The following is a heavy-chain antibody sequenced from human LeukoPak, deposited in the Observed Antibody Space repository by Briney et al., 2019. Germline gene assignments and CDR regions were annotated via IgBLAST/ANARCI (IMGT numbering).Heavy chain of an antibody. Sequence: SETLSLTCTVFGGSILSSTKYWVWDPHPPGKGSARSASIFYSRNKHHNPSKKSRFTMSVYKSKNEFSLKLSCVTAADGAVYYCTRHLSEFYNYGMGVWGHGTTVTVSS. CDR3: TRHLSEFYNYGMGV. V-gene: IGHV4-39*01. CDR2: IFYSRNK. D-gene: IGHD3-16*01. CDR1: GGSILSSTKY. J-gene: IGHJ6*02.